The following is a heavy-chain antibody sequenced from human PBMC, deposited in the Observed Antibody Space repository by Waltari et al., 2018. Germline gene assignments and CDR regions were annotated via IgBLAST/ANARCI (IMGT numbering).Heavy chain of an antibody. J-gene: IGHJ6*01. CDR1: DYSIRSGYF. CDR3: ARVSSSWYLGDYFYYGVDV. Sequence: VHLQESGPGLVKPSETLSLTCGVSDYSIRSGYFWGWIRQPPGKGLEWIGSWHRSGSNDYNPSLQRRVTISADTSKNQFSLNLTSVTAADTAVYYCARVSSSWYLGDYFYYGVDVWGQGATVTVSS. CDR2: WHRSGSN. V-gene: IGHV4-38-2*01. D-gene: IGHD6-13*01.